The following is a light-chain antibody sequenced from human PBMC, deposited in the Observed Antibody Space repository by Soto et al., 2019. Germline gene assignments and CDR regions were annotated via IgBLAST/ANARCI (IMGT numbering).Light chain of an antibody. CDR3: QSYDSSLSGSGV. J-gene: IGLJ2*01. CDR2: GNS. V-gene: IGLV1-40*01. CDR1: SSNIGAGHD. Sequence: QPVLTQPPSVSGAPGQRVTISCTGSSSNIGAGHDVHWYQQLPGTAPKLLIYGNSNRPSGVPDRFSGSKSGTSASLAITGLQAEDEADYYCQSYDSSLSGSGVFGGGTQLTVL.